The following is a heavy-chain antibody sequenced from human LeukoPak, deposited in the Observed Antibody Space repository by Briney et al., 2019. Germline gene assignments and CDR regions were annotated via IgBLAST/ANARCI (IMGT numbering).Heavy chain of an antibody. CDR1: GFTVSSNY. CDR2: IYSGGST. V-gene: IGHV3-66*02. J-gene: IGHJ4*02. CDR3: ARAVPSRQAIDY. Sequence: GGSLRLSCAASGFTVSSNYMSWVRQAPGKGLEWVSVIYSGGSTYYADSVKGRFTLSRDNSKNTLYLQMNSLIPEDTAVYYCARAVPSRQAIDYWGQGTLVTVSS.